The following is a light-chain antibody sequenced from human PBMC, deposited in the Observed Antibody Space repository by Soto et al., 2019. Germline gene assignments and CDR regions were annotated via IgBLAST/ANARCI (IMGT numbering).Light chain of an antibody. Sequence: QSALTQPASVSGSPGQSITISCTGTSSDVGGYNYVSWYQQHPSKAPKLMIYEVSNRPSGVSNRFSGSKSGNTASLTISGLQAEDEADYYCSSYTSSSTPYVLGTGTKVTVL. CDR3: SSYTSSSTPYV. J-gene: IGLJ1*01. V-gene: IGLV2-14*01. CDR1: SSDVGGYNY. CDR2: EVS.